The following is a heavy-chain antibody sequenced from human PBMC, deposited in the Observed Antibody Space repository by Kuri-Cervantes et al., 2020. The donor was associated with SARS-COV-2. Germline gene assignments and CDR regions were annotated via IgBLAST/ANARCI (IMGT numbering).Heavy chain of an antibody. CDR1: GGSISTSSFY. CDR2: IYYSGTT. V-gene: IGHV4-39*01. J-gene: IGHJ5*02. CDR3: ARQRDFWSGFNWFDP. D-gene: IGHD3-3*01. Sequence: SQTLSLTCAVSGGSISTSSFYWGWVRQPPGKGLGWIGSIYYSGTTSYNPPLTSRVSITVDTSKNQFSLKLNSVTAADTAVYYCARQRDFWSGFNWFDPWGQGTLVTVSS.